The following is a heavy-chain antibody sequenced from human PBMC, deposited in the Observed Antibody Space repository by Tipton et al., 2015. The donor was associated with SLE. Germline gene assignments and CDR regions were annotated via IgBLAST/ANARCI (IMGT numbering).Heavy chain of an antibody. CDR1: GGSISSGSYY. CDR2: MYTSGTT. J-gene: IGHJ1*01. D-gene: IGHD6-13*01. V-gene: IGHV4-61*02. Sequence: TLSLTCTVSGGSISSGSYYWSWIRQPAGKGLEWIGRMYTSGTTNYNPSLKSRVTISVDTSKNQFSLKLSSVTAADTAVYYCAREGSIAAAGTGYFQHWGQGTLVTVSS. CDR3: AREGSIAAAGTGYFQH.